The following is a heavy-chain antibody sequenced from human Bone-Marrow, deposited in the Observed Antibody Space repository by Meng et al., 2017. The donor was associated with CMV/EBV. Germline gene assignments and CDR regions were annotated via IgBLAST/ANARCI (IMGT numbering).Heavy chain of an antibody. D-gene: IGHD4-11*01. V-gene: IGHV3-20*04. Sequence: GESLKISCAASGFTFDDYGMSWVRQTPGKGLEWVSGMNWNGGSTGYADSVKGRFTISRDNAKNSLYLQMNSLRVEGTALYYCAREGDYNGYYYGMDVWGQGTTVTVSS. CDR2: MNWNGGST. CDR3: AREGDYNGYYYGMDV. CDR1: GFTFDDYG. J-gene: IGHJ6*02.